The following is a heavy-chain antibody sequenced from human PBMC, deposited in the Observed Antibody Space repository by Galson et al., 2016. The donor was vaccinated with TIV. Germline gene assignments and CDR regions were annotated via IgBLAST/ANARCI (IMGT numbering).Heavy chain of an antibody. J-gene: IGHJ5*02. CDR1: GFTFDVYA. D-gene: IGHD6-6*01. V-gene: IGHV3-43D*03. CDR2: ITWIGDT. CDR3: ATWDRPSSRWFDP. Sequence: SLRLSCAASGFTFDVYAMHWVRQAPGRVLEWVSLITWIGDTYYAASVKDRFTISSDKSENSLYLQMNSLRVEDTALYYCATWDRPSSRWFDPWGQGTLVTVSS.